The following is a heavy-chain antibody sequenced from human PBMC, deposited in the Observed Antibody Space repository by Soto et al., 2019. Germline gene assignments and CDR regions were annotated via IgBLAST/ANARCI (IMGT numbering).Heavy chain of an antibody. J-gene: IGHJ6*02. CDR3: ALSGYDYPYYYYYGMDV. Sequence: QVQLVQSGAEVKKPGSSVKVSCKASGGTFSSYAISWVRQAPGQGREWMGGIIPIFGTANYAQKFQGRVTITADESTSTAYMELSSLRSEDTAVYYCALSGYDYPYYYYYGMDVWGQGTTVTVSS. CDR2: IIPIFGTA. V-gene: IGHV1-69*01. CDR1: GGTFSSYA. D-gene: IGHD5-12*01.